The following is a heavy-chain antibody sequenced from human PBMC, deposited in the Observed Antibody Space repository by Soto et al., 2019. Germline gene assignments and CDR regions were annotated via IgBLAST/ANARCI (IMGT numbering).Heavy chain of an antibody. CDR3: ARDNTVTTVVYYYGMDV. V-gene: IGHV3-21*01. CDR2: ISSSSSYI. Sequence: GGSLRLSCAASGFTFSSYSMNWVRQAPGKGLEWVSSISSSSSYIYYADSVKGRFTISRDNAKNSLYLQMNSLRAEDTAVYYCARDNTVTTVVYYYGMDVWGQGTTVTVSS. CDR1: GFTFSSYS. D-gene: IGHD4-17*01. J-gene: IGHJ6*02.